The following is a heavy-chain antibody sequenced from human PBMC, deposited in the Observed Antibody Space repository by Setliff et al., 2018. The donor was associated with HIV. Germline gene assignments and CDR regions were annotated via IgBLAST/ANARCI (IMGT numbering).Heavy chain of an antibody. V-gene: IGHV4-34*01. D-gene: IGHD2-21*01. CDR1: GGAFSGYY. CDR3: TRAQIAAPRPFDY. Sequence: KPSETLSLTCAVYGGAFSGYYWTWIRQSPGRGLEWIGEVNHKGVANYSPSLMRHATISADTSKNQFSLRLSSVTAADTALYFCTRAQIAAPRPFDYWGQGTLVTVSS. J-gene: IGHJ4*02. CDR2: VNHKGVA.